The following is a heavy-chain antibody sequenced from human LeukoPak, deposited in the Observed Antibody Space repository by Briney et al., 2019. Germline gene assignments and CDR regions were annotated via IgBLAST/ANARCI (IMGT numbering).Heavy chain of an antibody. V-gene: IGHV1-8*01. CDR3: AGEVSAFDP. Sequence: ASVKVSCKASGYTFTSYDINWVRQATGQGLEWMGWMNPNSGNTGYAQKFQGRVTMTRDMSTSTVYMELSSLRSEDTAVYYCAGEVSAFDPWGQGTLVTVSS. D-gene: IGHD2-8*01. CDR2: MNPNSGNT. CDR1: GYTFTSYD. J-gene: IGHJ5*02.